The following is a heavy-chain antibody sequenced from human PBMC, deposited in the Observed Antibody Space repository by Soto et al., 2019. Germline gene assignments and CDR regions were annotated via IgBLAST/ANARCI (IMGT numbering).Heavy chain of an antibody. CDR3: ARTISELWTLYYGMDV. V-gene: IGHV3-11*01. CDR1: GFTFSDYY. D-gene: IGHD5-18*01. Sequence: GGPLRLSCAASGFTFSDYYMSWIRQAPGKGLEWVSYISSSGSTIYYADSVKGRFTISRDNAKNSLYLQMNSLRAEDTAVYYCARTISELWTLYYGMDVWGQGTTVTVSS. J-gene: IGHJ6*02. CDR2: ISSSGSTI.